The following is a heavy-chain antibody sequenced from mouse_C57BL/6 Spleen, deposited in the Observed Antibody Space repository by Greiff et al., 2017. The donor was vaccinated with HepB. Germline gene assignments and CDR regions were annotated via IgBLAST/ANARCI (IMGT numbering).Heavy chain of an antibody. J-gene: IGHJ2*01. D-gene: IGHD3-3*01. CDR1: GLNIKDTY. Sequence: EVQLQQSGAELVKSGATVKLSCTASGLNIKDTYMHWLRQWPEQGLEWIGRIDPPNGDTKYDTKFQGKSTITEDTSDNTAYLQLSSMTSEDTDVYYCARRARKWGQGTTLTVSS. CDR2: IDPPNGDT. CDR3: ARRARK. V-gene: IGHV14-3*02.